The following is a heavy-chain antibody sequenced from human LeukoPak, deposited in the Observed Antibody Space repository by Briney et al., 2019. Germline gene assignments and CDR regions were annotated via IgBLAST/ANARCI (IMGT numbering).Heavy chain of an antibody. CDR1: GFSFSSYA. D-gene: IGHD4/OR15-4a*01. CDR2: NSGSGGST. J-gene: IGHJ4*02. V-gene: IGHV3-23*01. Sequence: GGSLRLSCAASGFSFSSYALSWVRQAPGKGPEWVSANSGSGGSTYYADSMKGRFTISRDNSKNTLYLQMNSLRAEDTAVYYCARRAGAYSHPYDYWGQGTLVTVSS. CDR3: ARRAGAYSHPYDY.